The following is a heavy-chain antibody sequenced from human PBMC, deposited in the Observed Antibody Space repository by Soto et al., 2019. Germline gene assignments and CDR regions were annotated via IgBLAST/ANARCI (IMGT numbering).Heavy chain of an antibody. CDR2: ISGSGGST. V-gene: IGHV3-23*01. CDR1: GFTFSSYA. D-gene: IGHD2-2*01. CDR3: AKDHPSQLYGMDV. Sequence: GSLRLSFSTSGFTFSSYAMSWVRHAPGKGLEWVSAISGSGGSTYYADSVKGRFTISRDNSKNTLYLQMNSLRAEDTAVYYCAKDHPSQLYGMDVWGQGTTVTVSS. J-gene: IGHJ6*02.